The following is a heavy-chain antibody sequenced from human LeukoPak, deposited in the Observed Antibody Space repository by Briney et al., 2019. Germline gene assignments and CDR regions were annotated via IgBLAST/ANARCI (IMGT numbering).Heavy chain of an antibody. V-gene: IGHV4-38-2*01. J-gene: IGHJ4*02. D-gene: IGHD3-22*01. CDR2: MYHSGST. Sequence: SETLSLTCAGPSYSVTSGYYWGWIRQPPGKGLEWIGSMYHSGSTHYNPSLKSRVTISEATSKNRFSLRLRSVTAADTAVYYCARHGGGYSFDYWGQGTLVTVSS. CDR1: SYSVTSGYY. CDR3: ARHGGGYSFDY.